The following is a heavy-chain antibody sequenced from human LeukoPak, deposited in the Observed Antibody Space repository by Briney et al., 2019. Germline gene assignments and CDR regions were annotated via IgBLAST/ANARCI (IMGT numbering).Heavy chain of an antibody. CDR2: IYYSGST. Sequence: SETLSLTCTVSVGSLSSYYWSWIRQPPGKGLEWIGYIYYSGSTNYNPSLKSRVTISVDTSKNQFSLKLSSVTAADTAVYYCARHLRGYSYGSNVANFDYWGQGTLVTVSS. CDR3: ARHLRGYSYGSNVANFDY. V-gene: IGHV4-59*08. CDR1: VGSLSSYY. J-gene: IGHJ4*02. D-gene: IGHD5-18*01.